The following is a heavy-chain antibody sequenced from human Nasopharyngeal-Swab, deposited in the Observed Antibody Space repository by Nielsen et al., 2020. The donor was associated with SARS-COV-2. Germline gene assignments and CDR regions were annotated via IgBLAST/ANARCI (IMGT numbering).Heavy chain of an antibody. J-gene: IGHJ4*02. CDR2: INHSGST. CDR3: ARGYPFFEYSSSYYFDY. D-gene: IGHD6-6*01. V-gene: IGHV4-34*01. Sequence: PGKGLEWIGEINHSGSTNYNPSLESRVTISVDTSKNQFSLKLSSVTAADTAVYYCARGYPFFEYSSSYYFDYWGQGTLVTVSS.